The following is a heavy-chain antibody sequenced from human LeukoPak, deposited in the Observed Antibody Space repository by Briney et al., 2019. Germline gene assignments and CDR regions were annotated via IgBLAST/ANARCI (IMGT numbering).Heavy chain of an antibody. V-gene: IGHV3-20*04. CDR2: INWNGGSI. CDR3: ARDRGSYLPEFDY. D-gene: IGHD1-26*01. J-gene: IGHJ4*02. CDR1: GFTFSSYW. Sequence: GGSLRLSCAASGFTFSSYWMSWVRQAPGKGLEWVSGINWNGGSIGYADSVKGRFTISRDNAKTSLYLQMNSLRAEDTALYYCARDRGSYLPEFDYWGQGTLVTVSS.